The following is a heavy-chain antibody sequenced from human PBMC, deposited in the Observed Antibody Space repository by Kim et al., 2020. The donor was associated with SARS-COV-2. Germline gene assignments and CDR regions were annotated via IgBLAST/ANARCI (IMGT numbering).Heavy chain of an antibody. CDR2: I. Sequence: IYYADAVKGRFNNSRDNAQNSLYRQMNSLRAEDTAVYYCAREKGGSGWYSFGGQGTLVTVSS. CDR3: AREKGGSGWYSF. V-gene: IGHV3-21*01. D-gene: IGHD6-19*01. J-gene: IGHJ4*02.